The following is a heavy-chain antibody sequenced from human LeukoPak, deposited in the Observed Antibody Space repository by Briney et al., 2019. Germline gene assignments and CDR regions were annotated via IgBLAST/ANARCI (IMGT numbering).Heavy chain of an antibody. CDR3: ARGLPSSTRTYNWFDP. V-gene: IGHV1-18*01. CDR1: GYTFTKYG. Sequence: GASVKVSCKASGYTFTKYGVSWVRQAPGQGLEWMGWIGTHTGNRNYVKKFQGRVTLTTETSTSTAYMELKSLRSDDTAVYYCARGLPSSTRTYNWFDPWGPGTLVTVSS. J-gene: IGHJ5*02. CDR2: IGTHTGNR. D-gene: IGHD2-2*01.